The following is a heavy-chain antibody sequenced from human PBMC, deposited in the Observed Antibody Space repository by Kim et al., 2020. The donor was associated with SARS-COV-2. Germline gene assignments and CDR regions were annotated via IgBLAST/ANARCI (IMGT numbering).Heavy chain of an antibody. CDR3: AGPMALRYFDWLFPDYYYYGMDV. CDR2: IYYSGST. J-gene: IGHJ6*02. D-gene: IGHD3-9*01. CDR1: GGSISSSSYY. V-gene: IGHV4-39*01. Sequence: SETLSLTCTVSGGSISSSSYYWGWIRQPPGKGLEWIGSIYYSGSTYYNPSLKSRVTISVDTSKNQFSLKLSSVTAADTAVYYCAGPMALRYFDWLFPDYYYYGMDVWGQGTTVTVSS.